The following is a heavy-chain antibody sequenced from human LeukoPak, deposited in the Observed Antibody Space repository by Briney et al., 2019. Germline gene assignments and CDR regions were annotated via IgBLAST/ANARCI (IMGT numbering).Heavy chain of an antibody. CDR2: VIPIFGTA. CDR1: GYTFTSYA. CDR3: ATRDGYNMNPIDY. J-gene: IGHJ4*02. Sequence: ASVKVSCKASGYTFTSYAMNWVRQAPGQGLEWMGGVIPIFGTANYAQKFQGRVTITADKSTSTAYMELSSLRSEDTAVYYCATRDGYNMNPIDYWGQGTLVTVSS. V-gene: IGHV1-69*06. D-gene: IGHD5-24*01.